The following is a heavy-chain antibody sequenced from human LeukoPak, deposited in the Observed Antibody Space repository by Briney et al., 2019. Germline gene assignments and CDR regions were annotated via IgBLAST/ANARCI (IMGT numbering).Heavy chain of an antibody. CDR2: ISSSGDST. J-gene: IGHJ4*02. V-gene: IGHV3-23*01. CDR1: GFTCSPCG. Sequence: GGSLRLSCAASGFTCSPCGMTWVRQAPGKGLEWVAAISSSGDSTAHADSVKGRFTISRDNSKNTVFLQMNSLRAEDTAVYYCAKTPGGYLDYWGQGTRVTVSS. CDR3: AKTPGGYLDY.